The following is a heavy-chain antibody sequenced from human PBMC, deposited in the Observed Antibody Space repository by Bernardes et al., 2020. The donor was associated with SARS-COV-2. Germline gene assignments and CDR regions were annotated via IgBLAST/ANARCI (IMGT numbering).Heavy chain of an antibody. Sequence: ASVKVSCKASGYTFTGYYMHWVRQATGQGLEWMGWINPNSGSTNYAQKFQGRVTMTRDTSISTAYMELSRLRSDDTAVYYWARDGIYDAFDIGYQGTRVTGSS. V-gene: IGHV1-2*02. CDR2: INPNSGST. CDR1: GYTFTGYY. CDR3: ARDGIYDAFDI. J-gene: IGHJ3*02. D-gene: IGHD1-26*01.